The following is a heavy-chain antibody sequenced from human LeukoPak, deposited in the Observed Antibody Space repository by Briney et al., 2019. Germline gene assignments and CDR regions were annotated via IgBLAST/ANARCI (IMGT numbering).Heavy chain of an antibody. D-gene: IGHD3-22*01. Sequence: GGSLRLSCAASGFTFSSYAMHWVRQAPGKGLEYVSGISRNGLRTYYANSVKGRFTISRDNSKNTLYLQMGSLRAEDMAVYYCARDFDDSSGYAGDAFDIWGQGTMVTVSS. J-gene: IGHJ3*02. CDR3: ARDFDDSSGYAGDAFDI. V-gene: IGHV3-64*01. CDR1: GFTFSSYA. CDR2: ISRNGLRT.